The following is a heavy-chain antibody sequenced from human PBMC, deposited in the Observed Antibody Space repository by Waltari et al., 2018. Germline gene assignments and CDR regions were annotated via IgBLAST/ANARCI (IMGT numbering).Heavy chain of an antibody. D-gene: IGHD3-22*01. CDR1: GFPFSCCA. CDR3: AADLGSGGYYLVHFDY. Sequence: EVQLLESGGGLVQPGGSLRLSCATSGFPFSCCAMNWVRQAPGKGLQWVTGMSGSGGGTFYVDSVKGRFTISRDNSKNTLYLQMNSLRAEDTALYYCAADLGSGGYYLVHFDYWGQGTLVTVSS. V-gene: IGHV3-23*01. J-gene: IGHJ4*02. CDR2: MSGSGGGT.